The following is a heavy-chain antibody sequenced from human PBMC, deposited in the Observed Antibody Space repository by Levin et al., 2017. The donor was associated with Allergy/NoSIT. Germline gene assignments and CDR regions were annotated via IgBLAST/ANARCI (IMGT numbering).Heavy chain of an antibody. CDR2: IYHSGST. Sequence: PSETLSLTCAVSGGSISSSNWWNWVRQPPGKGLEWIGEIYHSGSTNYNPSLESRVTISVDKSKNQFSLKLSSVTAADTAVYYCARDHGDYDSSGYYFDYWGQGTLVTVSS. J-gene: IGHJ4*02. D-gene: IGHD3-22*01. CDR1: GGSISSSNW. V-gene: IGHV4-4*02. CDR3: ARDHGDYDSSGYYFDY.